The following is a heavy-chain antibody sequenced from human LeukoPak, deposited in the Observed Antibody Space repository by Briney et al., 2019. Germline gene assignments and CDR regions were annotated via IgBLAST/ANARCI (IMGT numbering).Heavy chain of an antibody. V-gene: IGHV1-58*01. D-gene: IGHD3-9*01. J-gene: IGHJ5*02. CDR2: IVVGSGNT. CDR3: ARVEDILTGYEGNNWFDP. Sequence: SVKVSCKASGFTCTSSAVQWVRQARGQRLEWIGWIVVGSGNTNYAQKFQERVTITRDMSTSTAYMELSSLRSEDTAVYYCARVEDILTGYEGNNWFDPWGQGTLVTVSS. CDR1: GFTCTSSA.